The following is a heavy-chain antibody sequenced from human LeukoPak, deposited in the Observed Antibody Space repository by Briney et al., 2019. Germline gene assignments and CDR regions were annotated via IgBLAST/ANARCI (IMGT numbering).Heavy chain of an antibody. CDR3: AKDGGYCSSTSCYYFDY. J-gene: IGHJ4*02. CDR1: GFTFDDYG. CDR2: ISGSGGST. D-gene: IGHD2-2*01. Sequence: GGSLRLSCAASGFTFDDYGMSWVRQAPGKGLEWVSAISGSGGSTYYADSVKGRFTISRDNSKNTLYLQMNSLRAEDTAVYYCAKDGGYCSSTSCYYFDYWGQGTLVTVSS. V-gene: IGHV3-23*01.